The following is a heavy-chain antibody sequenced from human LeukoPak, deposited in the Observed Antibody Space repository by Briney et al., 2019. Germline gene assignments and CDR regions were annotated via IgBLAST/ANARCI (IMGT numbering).Heavy chain of an antibody. Sequence: GGPRRLPCEPSGFTFNIFAMTWAPRAPGKGRVWVEGISGSGGSTNYADSVKGRFTISRDNSKNTLYLQMNSLRAEDTAVYYCAKDASRGYSYGYEDYWGRGTVVTVSS. D-gene: IGHD5-18*01. CDR2: ISGSGGST. CDR3: AKDASRGYSYGYEDY. J-gene: IGHJ4*02. CDR1: GFTFNIFA. V-gene: IGHV3-23*01.